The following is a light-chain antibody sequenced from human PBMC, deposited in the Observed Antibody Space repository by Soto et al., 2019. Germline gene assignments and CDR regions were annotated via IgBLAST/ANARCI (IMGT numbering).Light chain of an antibody. Sequence: QSVLTQPASVSGSPGQSITISCTGTSSDFGNYNLVSWYQQHPGKVPKLILFEVNKRPSGVSGRFSCSKSGNTASLTISGLQAEDEADYYCCSFTSSNTHVFGTGTKLTVL. CDR2: EVN. V-gene: IGLV2-23*02. J-gene: IGLJ1*01. CDR1: SSDFGNYNL. CDR3: CSFTSSNTHV.